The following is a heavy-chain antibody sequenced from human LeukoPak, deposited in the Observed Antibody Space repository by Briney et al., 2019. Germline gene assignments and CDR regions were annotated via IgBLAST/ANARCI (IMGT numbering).Heavy chain of an antibody. D-gene: IGHD3-9*01. CDR1: GFTFDDYA. CDR2: IYSGGST. CDR3: ARVPAGYFPHYYYYYGMDV. J-gene: IGHJ6*02. Sequence: GGSLRLSCAASGFTFDDYAMHWVRQAPGKGLEWVSVIYSGGSTYYADSVKGRFTISRDNSKNTLYLQMNSLRAEDTAVYYCARVPAGYFPHYYYYYGMDVWGQGTTVTVSS. V-gene: IGHV3-53*01.